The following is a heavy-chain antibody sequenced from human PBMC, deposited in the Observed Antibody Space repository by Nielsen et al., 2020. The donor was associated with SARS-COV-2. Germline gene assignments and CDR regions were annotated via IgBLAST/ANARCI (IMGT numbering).Heavy chain of an antibody. D-gene: IGHD3-10*01. J-gene: IGHJ5*02. CDR2: MHQDGGET. CDR3: ARNFYGSGSYPFDP. V-gene: IGHV3-7*03. Sequence: GESLKISCAASGFTFSDYWMSWVRQAPGKGLEWVANMHQDGGETRYADSVKGRFTISRDNAKNSLYLQMNSLRAEDTAMYYCARNFYGSGSYPFDPWGQGTLVTVSS. CDR1: GFTFSDYW.